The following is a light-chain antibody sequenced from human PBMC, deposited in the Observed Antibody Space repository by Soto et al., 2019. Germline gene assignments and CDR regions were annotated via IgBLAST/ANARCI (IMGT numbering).Light chain of an antibody. V-gene: IGKV3-20*01. J-gene: IGKJ1*01. CDR2: GAS. CDR3: QQYGSSWT. Sequence: EIVLTQSPGTLSLSPGERATLSCRASQSVSSSYLAWYQQKPGQAPRLLIYGASSRATGIPDRFSGSGSGTDFTLTISRLEPEDFAVYHSQQYGSSWTFGQGTKVDIK. CDR1: QSVSSSY.